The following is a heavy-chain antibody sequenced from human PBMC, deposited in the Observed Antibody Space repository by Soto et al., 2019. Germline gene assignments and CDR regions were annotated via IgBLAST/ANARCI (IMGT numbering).Heavy chain of an antibody. D-gene: IGHD4-17*01. CDR3: STTPHPYGDYEGYFDY. CDR2: ISYDGSNK. V-gene: IGHV3-30*03. CDR1: GFTFSSYG. J-gene: IGHJ4*02. Sequence: QVQLVESGGGVVQPGSSLRLYCAASGFTFSSYGMHWVRQAPGKGLEWVAVISYDGSNKYYADSVKGRFTISRDNSKNTLYLQMNSLRAEDTAVYYCSTTPHPYGDYEGYFDYWGQGTLVTVSS.